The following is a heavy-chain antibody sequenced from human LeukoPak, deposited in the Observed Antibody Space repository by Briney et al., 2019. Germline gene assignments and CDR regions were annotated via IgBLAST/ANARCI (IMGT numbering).Heavy chain of an antibody. Sequence: SETLSLTCTVSGDSISISSYSWGWIRQPPGKGLEWIGSVYYGGTIYYNPPLNSRATISADTSKNQFSLQLSSVTAADTAFYYCARHDGRGGATMGAFDFRGQGSLVTVSS. CDR2: VYYGGTI. CDR3: ARHDGRGGATMGAFDF. D-gene: IGHD5-12*01. J-gene: IGHJ5*01. CDR1: GDSISISSYS. V-gene: IGHV4-39*01.